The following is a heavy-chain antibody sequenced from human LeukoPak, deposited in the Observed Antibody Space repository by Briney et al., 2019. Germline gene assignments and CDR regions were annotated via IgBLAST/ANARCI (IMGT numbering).Heavy chain of an antibody. V-gene: IGHV3-30*03. CDR2: ISYDGSNK. Sequence: GGSLRLSCAASGFTFSSYGMHWVRQAPGKGLEWVAVISYDGSNKYYTDSVKGRFTISRDNSKNTLYLQMNSLRAEDTAVYYCARDQPNYDILTGYYPFDYWGQGTLVTVSS. J-gene: IGHJ4*02. CDR3: ARDQPNYDILTGYYPFDY. D-gene: IGHD3-9*01. CDR1: GFTFSSYG.